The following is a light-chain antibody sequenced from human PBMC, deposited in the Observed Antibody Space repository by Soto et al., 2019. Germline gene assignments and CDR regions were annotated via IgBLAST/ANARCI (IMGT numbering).Light chain of an antibody. V-gene: IGLV2-14*01. Sequence: QPVLTQPASVSGSPGQSITISCTGTSSDVGGYNYVSWYQQHPGKAPKLMIYDVNNRPSGVSNRFSGSKSGNTASLTISGLQAEDEADYYCSSYTGSSTYVVFGGGTQLTVL. CDR3: SSYTGSSTYVV. J-gene: IGLJ2*01. CDR2: DVN. CDR1: SSDVGGYNY.